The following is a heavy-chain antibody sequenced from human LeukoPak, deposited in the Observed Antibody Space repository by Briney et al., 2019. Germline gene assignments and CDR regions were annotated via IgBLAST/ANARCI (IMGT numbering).Heavy chain of an antibody. CDR3: ARPYGSGSYYNP. Sequence: SETLSLTCTVSGGSISSSSYYWGWIRQPPGKGLEWIGSIYYSGSTYYNPSLKSRVTISVDTSKNQFSLKLSSVTTADTAVYYCARPYGSGSYYNPWGQGTLVTVSS. CDR1: GGSISSSSYY. V-gene: IGHV4-39*01. CDR2: IYYSGST. D-gene: IGHD3-10*01. J-gene: IGHJ5*02.